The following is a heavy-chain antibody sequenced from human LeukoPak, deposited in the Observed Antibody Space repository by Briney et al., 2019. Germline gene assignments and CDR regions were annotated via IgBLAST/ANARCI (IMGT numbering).Heavy chain of an antibody. CDR1: GFSFSSYW. J-gene: IGHJ3*02. Sequence: PGGSLRLSCAASGFSFSSYWMHWVRQAPGKGLVWVSRINGDGGSTRYADSVKGRFTISRDNAKNTLYLQMNSLRAEDTAVYYCARGGLNALEAFDIWGQGTLVTASS. CDR2: INGDGGST. D-gene: IGHD1-1*01. CDR3: ARGGLNALEAFDI. V-gene: IGHV3-74*01.